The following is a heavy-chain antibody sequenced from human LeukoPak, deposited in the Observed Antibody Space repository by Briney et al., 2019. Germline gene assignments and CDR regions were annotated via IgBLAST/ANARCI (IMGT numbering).Heavy chain of an antibody. V-gene: IGHV3-11*01. J-gene: IGHJ4*02. Sequence: GGSLRLSCAASGFTFSDYYMSWIRQAPGKGLEWVSYISSSGSTIYYADSVKGRFTISRDNSKNTLYLQMNGLRAEDTAVHYCAKRDPARYSSSSHWGQGTLVTVSS. CDR2: ISSSGSTI. CDR3: AKRDPARYSSSSH. D-gene: IGHD6-6*01. CDR1: GFTFSDYY.